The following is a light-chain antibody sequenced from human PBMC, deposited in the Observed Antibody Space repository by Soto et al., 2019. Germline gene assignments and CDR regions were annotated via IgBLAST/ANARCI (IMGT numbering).Light chain of an antibody. CDR1: SSDVGNYNL. J-gene: IGLJ3*02. CDR2: EGS. V-gene: IGLV2-23*01. CDR3: CSFAGSSTWV. Sequence: LTQPASVSGSPGQSITISCTGTSSDVGNYNLVSWYQHHPGKAPKLMIYEGSKRPSGVSNRFSGSKSGNTASLTISGLQAEDEADYYCCSFAGSSTWVFGGGTKLTVL.